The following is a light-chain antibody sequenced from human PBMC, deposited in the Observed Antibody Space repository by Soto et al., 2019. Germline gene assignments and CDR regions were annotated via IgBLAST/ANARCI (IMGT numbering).Light chain of an antibody. Sequence: QSALTHPPSASGSPGQSVAISCTGTSSGVGGYNYVSWYQQHPGKAPKLMIYEVNKRPSGVPDRFSGSKSGNTASLTVSGLQAEDEADYYCSSYAGSSNVFGTGTKVTVL. CDR2: EVN. J-gene: IGLJ1*01. CDR1: SSGVGGYNY. CDR3: SSYAGSSNV. V-gene: IGLV2-8*01.